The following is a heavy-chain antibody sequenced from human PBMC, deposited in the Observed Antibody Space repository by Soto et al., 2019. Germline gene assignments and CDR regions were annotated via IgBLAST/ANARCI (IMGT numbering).Heavy chain of an antibody. Sequence: EVQLVESGGGLVQPGGSLRLSCAASGFTFSSYWMTWLRQAPGKGLEWVANINPDGSAKYYVDSVKGRFTISRDNAKNSLYRQMNSLRVDDTAVYYCAAPPTGNFYFIHWGQGALVPVSS. D-gene: IGHD2-8*02. J-gene: IGHJ1*01. CDR1: GFTFSSYW. CDR3: AAPPTGNFYFIH. V-gene: IGHV3-7*01. CDR2: INPDGSAK.